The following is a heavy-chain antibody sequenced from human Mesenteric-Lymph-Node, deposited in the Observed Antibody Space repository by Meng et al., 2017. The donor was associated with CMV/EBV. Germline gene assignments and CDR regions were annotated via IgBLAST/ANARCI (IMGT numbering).Heavy chain of an antibody. V-gene: IGHV4-59*01. CDR1: GGSISSYY. CDR2: IYYLGST. Sequence: GSLRLSCTVSGGSISSYYWSWIRQPPGKGLEWIGSIYYLGSTNYNPSLKSRVFISVDTSKSQFSLKLSSVTAADTAVYYCARDQNPYYYYGMDVWGQGTTVTVSS. J-gene: IGHJ6*02. CDR3: ARDQNPYYYYGMDV.